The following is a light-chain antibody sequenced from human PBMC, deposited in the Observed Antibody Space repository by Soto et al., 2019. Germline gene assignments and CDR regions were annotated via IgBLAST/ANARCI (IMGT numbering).Light chain of an antibody. CDR3: QQYNSYLFP. Sequence: DIQMTQSPSTLSASVGDRVTITCRASQSISSWLAWYQQKPGKAPKLLIYDASSLESGVPSRFSGSGSGTEFTLTISSLQPDDFATYYGQQYNSYLFPFGPGTKVDIK. CDR2: DAS. CDR1: QSISSW. J-gene: IGKJ3*01. V-gene: IGKV1-5*01.